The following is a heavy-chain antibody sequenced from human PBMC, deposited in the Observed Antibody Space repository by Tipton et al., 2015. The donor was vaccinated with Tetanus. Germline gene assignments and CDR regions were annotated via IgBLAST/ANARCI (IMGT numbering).Heavy chain of an antibody. CDR2: FTAGGNT. J-gene: IGHJ4*02. Sequence: SLRLSCTASGFTFSSSSMSWVRQAPGKGLEWVSVFTAGGNTYYADSVKGRFTISRDNSNNTPNLQMNSLRAEDTAVYYCAKLTSSWGQGTLVTVSS. CDR3: AKLTSS. CDR1: GFTFSSSS. V-gene: IGHV3-23*01.